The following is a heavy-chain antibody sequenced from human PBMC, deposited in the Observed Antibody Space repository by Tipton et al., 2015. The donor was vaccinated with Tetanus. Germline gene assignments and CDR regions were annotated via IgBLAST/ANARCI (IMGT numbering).Heavy chain of an antibody. V-gene: IGHV4-31*03. CDR2: IYNSGST. CDR1: GGSISSGGYY. J-gene: IGHJ4*02. CDR3: ARDQARGARGWNYFDY. Sequence: LVKPTQTLSLTCTVSGGSISSGGYYWSWIRQHPGKGLEWIGDIYNSGSTYYNLSLKSRVTILVDTTKNQFSLKLKSVTAADTAVYYCARDQARGARGWNYFDYWGQGSLVTVSS. D-gene: IGHD1-26*01.